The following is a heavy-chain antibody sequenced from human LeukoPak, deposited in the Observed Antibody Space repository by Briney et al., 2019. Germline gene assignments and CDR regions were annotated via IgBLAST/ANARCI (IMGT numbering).Heavy chain of an antibody. CDR1: GYTFTSYY. V-gene: IGHV1-46*01. CDR3: ARAYYGSGSYQESDY. D-gene: IGHD3-10*01. Sequence: ASVKVSCKASGYTFTSYYMHWVRQAPGQGLEWMGIINPSGGSTSYAQKFQGRVTMTRDTSTSTVYMELSSLRSEDTAVYYCARAYYGSGSYQESDYWGQGTLVTVSS. CDR2: INPSGGST. J-gene: IGHJ4*02.